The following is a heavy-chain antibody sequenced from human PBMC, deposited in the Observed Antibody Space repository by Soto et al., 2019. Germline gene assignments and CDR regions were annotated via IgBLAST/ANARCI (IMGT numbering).Heavy chain of an antibody. V-gene: IGHV3-23*01. CDR2: ISDSGGRT. D-gene: IGHD6-19*01. CDR3: AKELVNSGWTYFDC. Sequence: EVQLLESGGGLVQPGGSLRLSCAASGFTFNTYAMSWVRQALGKGLEWVSAISDSGGRTYYADSVKGRFTISRDNSKNTLYLQMNSLRVEDTAVYFCAKELVNSGWTYFDCWGQGTLVTVSS. CDR1: GFTFNTYA. J-gene: IGHJ4*02.